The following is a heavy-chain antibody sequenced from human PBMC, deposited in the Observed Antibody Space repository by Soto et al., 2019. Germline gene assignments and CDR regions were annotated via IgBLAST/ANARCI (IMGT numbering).Heavy chain of an antibody. J-gene: IGHJ6*02. Sequence: EVQLLESGGGLVQPGGSLRLSCAASGFTFSSYAMSWVRQAPGKGLEWVSSISGSGGSTYYADSVKGRFTISRDNSKNTLDLQMNSLRAEDTAVYYWAKGIRYGMDVWGQVTTVTVSS. CDR2: ISGSGGST. V-gene: IGHV3-23*01. CDR3: AKGIRYGMDV. CDR1: GFTFSSYA.